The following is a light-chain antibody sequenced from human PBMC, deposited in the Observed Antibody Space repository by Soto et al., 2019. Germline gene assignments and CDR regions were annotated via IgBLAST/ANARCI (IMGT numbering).Light chain of an antibody. Sequence: EIVLTQSPGTLSLSPGERATLSCRASQSVSSSYLAWYQQKPGQAPRLLIYGASSRATGIPDRFSGSGSGTDFTLTISRLETEACAVYYCQQYGSSPYTFGQGTKLEIK. V-gene: IGKV3-20*01. CDR2: GAS. J-gene: IGKJ2*01. CDR1: QSVSSSY. CDR3: QQYGSSPYT.